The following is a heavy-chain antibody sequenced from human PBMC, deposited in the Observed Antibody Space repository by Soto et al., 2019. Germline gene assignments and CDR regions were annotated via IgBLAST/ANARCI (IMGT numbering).Heavy chain of an antibody. D-gene: IGHD3-22*01. V-gene: IGHV3-48*01. Sequence: GSLRLSCAASGFTFSSYSMNWVRQAPGKGLEWVSYISSSSTIYYADSVKGRFTISRDNAKNSLYLQMNSLRAEDTAVYYCAAVDSSGYYYDKYYFDYWGQGTLVTVSS. CDR3: AAVDSSGYYYDKYYFDY. J-gene: IGHJ4*02. CDR2: ISSSSTI. CDR1: GFTFSSYS.